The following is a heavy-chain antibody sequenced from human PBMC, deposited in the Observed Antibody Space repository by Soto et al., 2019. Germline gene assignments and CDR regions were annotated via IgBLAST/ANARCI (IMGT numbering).Heavy chain of an antibody. V-gene: IGHV1-3*01. J-gene: IGHJ6*02. CDR3: ARDRRDDFWSGYYETHYGMDV. Sequence: GASVKVSCKASGYTFTSYAMHWVRQAPGQRLEWMGRINAGNGNTKYSQKFQGRVTITRDTSASTAYMELSSLRSEDTAVYYCARDRRDDFWSGYYETHYGMDVWGQGTTVTVSS. D-gene: IGHD3-3*01. CDR2: INAGNGNT. CDR1: GYTFTSYA.